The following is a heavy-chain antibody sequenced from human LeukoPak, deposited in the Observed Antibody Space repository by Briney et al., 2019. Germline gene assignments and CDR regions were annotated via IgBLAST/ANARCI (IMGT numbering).Heavy chain of an antibody. D-gene: IGHD3-3*01. Sequence: PGGSLRLSCAASGFTLSSYAMSWVRQAPGKGLEWVSLISGNAGSTYYADSVKGRFTISRDITKNTLYLQMNSLRAEDTAVYYCAARNPYDFWSGYYISNLDYWGQGTLVTVSS. CDR1: GFTLSSYA. V-gene: IGHV3-23*01. CDR3: AARNPYDFWSGYYISNLDY. J-gene: IGHJ4*02. CDR2: ISGNAGST.